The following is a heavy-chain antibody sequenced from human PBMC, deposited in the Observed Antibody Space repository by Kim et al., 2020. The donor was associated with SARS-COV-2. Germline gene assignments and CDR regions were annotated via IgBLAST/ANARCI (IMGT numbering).Heavy chain of an antibody. D-gene: IGHD2-15*01. CDR2: ISGSGGST. CDR1: GFTFSDYD. CDR3: ARGGGRRSRYGCL. V-gene: IGHV3-11*05. J-gene: IGHJ4*02. Sequence: GGSLRLSCAASGFTFSDYDMSWVRQAPGKGLEWVSYISGSGGSTNYADSVKGRFTISRDNSKNALYLQMNSLRAEDTAVYYCARGGGRRSRYGCLWGQGTLVTVSS.